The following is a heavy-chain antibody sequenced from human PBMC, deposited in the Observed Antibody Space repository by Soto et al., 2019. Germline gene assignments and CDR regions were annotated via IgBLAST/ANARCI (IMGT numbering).Heavy chain of an antibody. J-gene: IGHJ4*02. CDR3: AHSPLKRGVWGSYRYNPFDY. V-gene: IGHV2-5*01. D-gene: IGHD3-16*02. CDR2: IYWNDDK. Sequence: ESGPTLVNPTQTLTLTCTFSGFSLSTSGVGVGWIRQPPGKALEWLALIYWNDDKRYSPSLKSRLTITKDTSKNQVVLTMTNMDPVDTATYYCAHSPLKRGVWGSYRYNPFDYWGQGTLVTVSS. CDR1: GFSLSTSGVG.